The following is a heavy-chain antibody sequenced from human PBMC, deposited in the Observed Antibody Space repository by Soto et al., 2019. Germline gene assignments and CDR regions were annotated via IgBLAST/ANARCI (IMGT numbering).Heavy chain of an antibody. Sequence: QVQLLQCGAEVKKPGASVKVSCKASGYKFTTYGITWVRQAPGQGLEWLGGISTYNGNTDYAQNRQDRVTMTTETSTSTAYLEVRSLTSDDTAVYFCASGLGTNGLDVWGQGTTVTVSS. CDR1: GYKFTTYG. J-gene: IGHJ6*02. V-gene: IGHV1-18*04. D-gene: IGHD7-27*01. CDR2: ISTYNGNT. CDR3: ASGLGTNGLDV.